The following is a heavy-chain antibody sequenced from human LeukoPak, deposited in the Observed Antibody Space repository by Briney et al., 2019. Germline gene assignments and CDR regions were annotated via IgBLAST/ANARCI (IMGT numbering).Heavy chain of an antibody. Sequence: SQTLSLTCTVSGGSISSHYWSWIRQPAGKGLEWIGRINTSGYTNYKSSLQSRVTMSEETSKNQFSLKLTSVTAANTAVYYCARDYTVGPNGAFDFCGQGTMVTVSS. CDR1: GGSISSHY. CDR3: ARDYTVGPNGAFDF. CDR2: INTSGYT. V-gene: IGHV4-4*07. D-gene: IGHD1-26*01. J-gene: IGHJ3*01.